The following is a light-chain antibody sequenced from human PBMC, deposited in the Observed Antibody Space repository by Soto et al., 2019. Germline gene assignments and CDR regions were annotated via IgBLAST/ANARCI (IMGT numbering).Light chain of an antibody. CDR3: NSYAGDIIRFV. Sequence: QSVLTXPASVSGSPGQSVTISCTGTSSDVGAYKYVSWYQQHPGKAPKLMIYEVSNRPSGVSNRFSGSKSGNTASLTISGLQADDEADYYCNSYAGDIIRFVFGTGTKVPVL. CDR2: EVS. V-gene: IGLV2-14*01. J-gene: IGLJ1*01. CDR1: SSDVGAYKY.